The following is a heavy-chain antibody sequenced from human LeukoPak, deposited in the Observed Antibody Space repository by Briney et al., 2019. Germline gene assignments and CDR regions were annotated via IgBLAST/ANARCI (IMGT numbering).Heavy chain of an antibody. Sequence: PSETLSLTCAVYGESFSGYYWSWIRQPPGKGLEWIGEINHSGSTNYNPSLKSRVTISVDTSKNQFSLKLSSVTAADTAVYYCARSGIEEYYYGSGSYFGEFDYWGQGTLVTVSS. CDR1: GESFSGYY. CDR2: INHSGST. CDR3: ARSGIEEYYYGSGSYFGEFDY. V-gene: IGHV4-34*01. D-gene: IGHD3-10*01. J-gene: IGHJ4*02.